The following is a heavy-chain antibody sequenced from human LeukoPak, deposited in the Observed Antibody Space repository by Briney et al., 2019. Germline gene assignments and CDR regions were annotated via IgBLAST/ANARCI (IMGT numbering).Heavy chain of an antibody. V-gene: IGHV3-7*01. CDR3: ARPPHIAAAGQD. J-gene: IGHJ4*02. CDR1: GFTFSSYW. CDR2: IKRDGSEK. D-gene: IGHD6-13*01. Sequence: GGSLRLSCAASGFTFSSYWMTWVRQAPGKGLEWVANIKRDGSEKYYMDSVKGRFTISRDNAKNSLYLQMNSLRVDDTAVYYCARPPHIAAAGQDWGQGTLVTVPS.